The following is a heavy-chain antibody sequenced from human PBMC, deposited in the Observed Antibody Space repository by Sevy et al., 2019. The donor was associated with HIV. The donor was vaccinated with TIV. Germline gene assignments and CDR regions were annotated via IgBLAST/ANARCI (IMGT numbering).Heavy chain of an antibody. Sequence: GGSLRLSCAASGFTFNTHAMNWVRQAPGEGLKWVSGISATGGGTYYTDSVKGRFTVSRDNSQNTLYLQMNSLRADDTAIYYCAKALNPALESMIEVIFRTLKGFDVWGQGTMVTVSS. CDR3: AKALNPALESMIEVIFRTLKGFDV. CDR1: GFTFNTHA. J-gene: IGHJ3*01. CDR2: ISATGGGT. V-gene: IGHV3-23*01. D-gene: IGHD3-22*01.